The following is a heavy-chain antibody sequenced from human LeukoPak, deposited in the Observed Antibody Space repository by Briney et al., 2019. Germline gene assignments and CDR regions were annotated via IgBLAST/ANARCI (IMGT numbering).Heavy chain of an antibody. CDR1: GYTLTELS. CDR3: ATDSSSIAAAEFDY. V-gene: IGHV1-24*01. CDR2: FDPEDGET. Sequence: EASVKVSCKVSGYTLTELSMHWVRQAPGKGLEWMGGFDPEDGETIYAQKFQGRVTITADTSTDTAYMELSSLRSEDTAVYYCATDSSSIAAAEFDYWGQGTLVTVSS. D-gene: IGHD6-13*01. J-gene: IGHJ4*02.